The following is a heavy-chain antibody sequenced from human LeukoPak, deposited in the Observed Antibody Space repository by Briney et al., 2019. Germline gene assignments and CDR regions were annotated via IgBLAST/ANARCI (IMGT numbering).Heavy chain of an antibody. J-gene: IGHJ4*02. Sequence: SETLSLTCTVSGGSISSYYWSWIRQPPGKGLEWIGYIYYSGSTNYNPSLKGRVTISVDTSKNQFSLKLSSVTAADTAVYYCAKHLRGSYSFDYWGQGTLVTVSS. D-gene: IGHD3-10*01. CDR2: IYYSGST. CDR1: GGSISSYY. V-gene: IGHV4-59*01. CDR3: AKHLRGSYSFDY.